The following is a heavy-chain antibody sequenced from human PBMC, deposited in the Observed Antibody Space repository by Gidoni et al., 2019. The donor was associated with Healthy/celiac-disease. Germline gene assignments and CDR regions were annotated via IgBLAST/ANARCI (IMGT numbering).Heavy chain of an antibody. CDR3: ARDRLTYSSSWYDD. CDR2: ISAYNGNT. J-gene: IGHJ5*02. V-gene: IGHV1-18*01. Sequence: QVQLVQSGAEVKKPAASVRVSCKASGYTFTSYGISWVRQAPGQGLEWMGWISAYNGNTNYAQKLQGRATMTTDTSTSTAYMELRGLRSDDTAVYYCARDRLTYSSSWYDDWGQGTLVTVSS. D-gene: IGHD6-13*01. CDR1: GYTFTSYG.